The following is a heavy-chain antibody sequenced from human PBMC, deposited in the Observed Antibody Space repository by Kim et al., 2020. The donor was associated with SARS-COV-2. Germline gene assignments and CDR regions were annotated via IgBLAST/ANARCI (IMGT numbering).Heavy chain of an antibody. V-gene: IGHV1-18*01. J-gene: IGHJ4*02. CDR1: GYTFTSDC. CDR3: AREGGLSIFGVVIENYFDY. CDR2: ISAYNGKT. D-gene: IGHD3-3*01. Sequence: ASVKVSCKAFGYTFTSDCISWVLQAPGQGLEWMGCISAYNGKTNYAQKLQGRVTMTTDTSTRTAYMELRSLRSDDTAVYYCAREGGLSIFGVVIENYFDYWGQGTLVTVSS.